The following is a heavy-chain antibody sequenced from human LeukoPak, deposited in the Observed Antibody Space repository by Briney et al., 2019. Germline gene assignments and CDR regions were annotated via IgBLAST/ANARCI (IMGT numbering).Heavy chain of an antibody. CDR2: IYSNEAT. CDR3: ARRNDFHI. Sequence: KPSATPSLTFTVSGGSIKSYHWSWIRQPPGKGLEWIGYIYSNEATEYKPSLKSRVTISADTSKNQFSLKLTSVSAADTAIYYCARRNDFHIWGQGTMVTVSS. CDR1: GGSIKSYH. V-gene: IGHV4-4*08. J-gene: IGHJ3*02.